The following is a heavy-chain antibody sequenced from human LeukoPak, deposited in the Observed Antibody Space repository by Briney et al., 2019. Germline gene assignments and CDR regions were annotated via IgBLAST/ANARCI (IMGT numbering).Heavy chain of an antibody. CDR3: AKDQGERYFDY. D-gene: IGHD3-10*01. CDR2: IRTDASNK. J-gene: IGHJ4*02. CDR1: GITFSRSG. V-gene: IGHV3-30*02. Sequence: PGGSLRLSCAASGITFSRSGMHWVSQAPGKGLEWVAFIRTDASNKFYSDSFKGRFTISGDNSKNTVYLQMNSLRVEDTAVYYCAKDQGERYFDYWGQGTLVTVSS.